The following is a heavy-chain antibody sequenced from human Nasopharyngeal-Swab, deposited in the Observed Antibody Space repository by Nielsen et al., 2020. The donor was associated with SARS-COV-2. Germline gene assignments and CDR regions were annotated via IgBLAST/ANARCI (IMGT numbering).Heavy chain of an antibody. CDR3: GSANPTSDIVVVPAAKYYYYYYMDV. J-gene: IGHJ6*03. V-gene: IGHV1-69*13. CDR2: IIPIFGTA. Sequence: SVKVSCKASGGTFSSYAISWVRQAPGQGLEWMGGIIPIFGTANYAQKFQGRVTITADESTSTAYMELSSLRSEDTAVYYCGSANPTSDIVVVPAAKYYYYYYMDVWGKGTTVTVSS. D-gene: IGHD2-2*01. CDR1: GGTFSSYA.